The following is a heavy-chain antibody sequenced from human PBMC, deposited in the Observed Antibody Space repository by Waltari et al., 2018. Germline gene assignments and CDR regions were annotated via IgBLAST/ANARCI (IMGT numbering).Heavy chain of an antibody. Sequence: QVQLQQWGAGLLKPSETLSLTCAVYGGSFSGYYWSWIRQPPGQGREWIGEINHSGSTNYNPSIKSRVTIAVDTSKNQFSLRLSSVTAADTAVYYCARITTVTTSAFDIWGQGTMVTVSS. J-gene: IGHJ3*02. CDR3: ARITTVTTSAFDI. D-gene: IGHD4-17*01. CDR1: GGSFSGYY. CDR2: INHSGST. V-gene: IGHV4-34*01.